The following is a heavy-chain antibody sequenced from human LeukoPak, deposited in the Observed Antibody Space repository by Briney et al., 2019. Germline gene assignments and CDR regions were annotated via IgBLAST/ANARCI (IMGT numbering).Heavy chain of an antibody. CDR3: ARGYYDSSGSIRGDY. CDR2: ISAYNGNT. D-gene: IGHD3-22*01. Sequence: VASVKVSCKASGYTFTSYGISWLRQAPGQGLEWMGWISAYNGNTNYAQKLQGRVTMTTDTSTSTAYMELRSLRSDDTAVYYCARGYYDSSGSIRGDYWGQGTLVTVSS. V-gene: IGHV1-18*01. J-gene: IGHJ4*02. CDR1: GYTFTSYG.